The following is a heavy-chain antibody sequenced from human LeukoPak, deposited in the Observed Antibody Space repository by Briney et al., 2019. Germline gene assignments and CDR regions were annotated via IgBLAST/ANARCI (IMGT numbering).Heavy chain of an antibody. CDR3: ARGQQLVKTD. D-gene: IGHD6-13*01. J-gene: IGHJ4*02. Sequence: GGSLRLSCTASGFNFSTYGMHWVRRAPGKGLEWVAVIWYDGSIKNYADSVKGRFTISRDNSKNTVYLQMDSLRAEDTALYYCARGQQLVKTDWGQGTLVTVSS. CDR2: IWYDGSIK. V-gene: IGHV3-33*01. CDR1: GFNFSTYG.